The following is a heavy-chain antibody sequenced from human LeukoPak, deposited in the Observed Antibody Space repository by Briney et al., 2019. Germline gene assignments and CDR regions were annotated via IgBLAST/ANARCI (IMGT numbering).Heavy chain of an antibody. Sequence: GSLRLSCAASGFTFSSYSMNWVRQAPGKGLEWIGRISITESTYYNPSLKSRVTISLDTSKNHFSLKLNSMTAADTAVYYCARDAGFYAGIDHWGQGTLVTVSS. CDR3: ARDAGFYAGIDH. D-gene: IGHD2/OR15-2a*01. J-gene: IGHJ5*02. V-gene: IGHV4-4*08. CDR1: GFTFSSYS. CDR2: ISITEST.